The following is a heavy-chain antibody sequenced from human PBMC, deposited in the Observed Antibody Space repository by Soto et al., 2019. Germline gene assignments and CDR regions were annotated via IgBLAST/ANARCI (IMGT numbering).Heavy chain of an antibody. J-gene: IGHJ6*02. CDR1: GGSISSGGYS. CDR2: IYHSGST. V-gene: IGHV4-30-2*01. CDR3: ARDSIVLVPAAIGYYYYGMDV. D-gene: IGHD2-2*01. Sequence: SETLSLTCAVSGGSISSGGYSWSWIRQPPGKGLEWIGYIYHSGSTYYNPSLKSRVTISVDRSKNQFSLKLSSVTAADTAVYYCARDSIVLVPAAIGYYYYGMDVWGQGTTVTVSS.